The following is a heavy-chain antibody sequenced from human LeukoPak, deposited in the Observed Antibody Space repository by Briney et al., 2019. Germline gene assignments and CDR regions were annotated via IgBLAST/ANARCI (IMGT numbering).Heavy chain of an antibody. D-gene: IGHD6-13*01. V-gene: IGHV3-9*01. CDR1: GFTFGDYA. CDR3: AKDMYSSSWNFCDY. CDR2: ITWNSGSI. J-gene: IGHJ4*02. Sequence: SLRLSCEASGFTFGDYAMHWVRQVPGKGLEWVSGITWNSGSIDYADSVKGRFTISRDNAKNSLYLQMNSLRAEDTALYYCAKDMYSSSWNFCDYWGRGTLVTVSS.